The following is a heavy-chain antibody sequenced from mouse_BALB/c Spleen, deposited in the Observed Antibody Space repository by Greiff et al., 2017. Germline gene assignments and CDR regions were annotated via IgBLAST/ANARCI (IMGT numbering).Heavy chain of an antibody. CDR3: ANGYYFDY. CDR2: IDPSDSET. D-gene: IGHD2-2*01. CDR1: GYTFTSYW. J-gene: IGHJ2*01. Sequence: VQLQQPGAELVKPGAPVKLSCKASGYTFTSYWMNWVKQRPGRGLEWIGRIDPSDSETHYNQKFKDKATLTVDKSSSTAYIQLSSLTSEDSAVYNCANGYYFDYWGQGTTLTVSS. V-gene: IGHV1-69*02.